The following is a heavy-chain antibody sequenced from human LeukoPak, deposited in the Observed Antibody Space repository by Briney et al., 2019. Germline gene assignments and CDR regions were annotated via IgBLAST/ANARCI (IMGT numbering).Heavy chain of an antibody. J-gene: IGHJ6*02. Sequence: SETLSLTCAVSGGSISGYFWSWSRQPPGKGLGWIGYIYYTGSTIYNPSLRSRVTMSVDVSKNQFSLDLTSVTAADTAVYYCAREDPQTTVPEGLDVWGQGTTVTVSS. CDR3: AREDPQTTVPEGLDV. CDR2: IYYTGST. V-gene: IGHV4-59*12. CDR1: GGSISGYF. D-gene: IGHD4-17*01.